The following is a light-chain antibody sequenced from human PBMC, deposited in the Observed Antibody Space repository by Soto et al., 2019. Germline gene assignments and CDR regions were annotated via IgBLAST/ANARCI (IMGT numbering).Light chain of an antibody. V-gene: IGKV3-11*01. CDR2: DAS. J-gene: IGKJ1*01. CDR3: QQRSNWPRT. CDR1: QSVGRC. Sequence: NALTPFPATLSLSPGERARLSCRASQSVGRCLAWYQQKPGLAPRLLIYDASNWAGGIPARFSGSGSGTDFTLTISSLEPEDVAVYYCQQRSNWPRTFGQGTKVDIK.